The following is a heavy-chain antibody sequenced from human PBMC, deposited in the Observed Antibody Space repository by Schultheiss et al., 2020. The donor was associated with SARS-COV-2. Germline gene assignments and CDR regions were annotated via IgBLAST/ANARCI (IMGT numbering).Heavy chain of an antibody. CDR3: ARDSVGATLTSYYYYYYGMDV. D-gene: IGHD1-26*01. CDR1: GFTFSSYG. CDR2: IWYDGSNK. Sequence: GESLKISCAASGFTFSSYGMHWVRQAPGKGLEWVAVIWYDGSNKYYADSVKGRSTISRDNSKDTLSLQMNSLRAEDTAVYYCARDSVGATLTSYYYYYYGMDVWGQGTTVTVSS. V-gene: IGHV3-33*01. J-gene: IGHJ6*02.